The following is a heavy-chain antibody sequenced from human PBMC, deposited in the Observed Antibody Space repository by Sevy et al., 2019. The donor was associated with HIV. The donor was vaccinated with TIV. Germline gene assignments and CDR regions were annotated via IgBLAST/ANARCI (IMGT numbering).Heavy chain of an antibody. CDR2: ISSSSSYI. CDR1: GFTFSSYS. Sequence: GGYLRLSCAASGFTFSSYSMNWVRQAPGKGLEWVSSISSSSSYIYYADSVKGRFTISRDNAKNSLYLQMNSLRAEDTAVYYCATLGGSSSWYGDTYYFDYWGQGTLVTVSS. J-gene: IGHJ4*02. V-gene: IGHV3-21*01. CDR3: ATLGGSSSWYGDTYYFDY. D-gene: IGHD6-13*01.